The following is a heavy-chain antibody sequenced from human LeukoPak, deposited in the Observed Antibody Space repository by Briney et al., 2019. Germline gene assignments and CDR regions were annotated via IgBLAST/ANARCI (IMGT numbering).Heavy chain of an antibody. J-gene: IGHJ5*02. CDR3: ARNRCAHSGSGSDNH. V-gene: IGHV4-34*01. D-gene: IGHD3-10*01. Sequence: PSETLSLTCGVFGVSINDYYWSWIRQSPGKGLEWIGEISHTEGTRYNPSLESRVTMSVGTSENQLSLKLIFLTAADTAVYSCARNRCAHSGSGSDNHWGLGTLVTVSS. CDR1: GVSINDYY. CDR2: ISHTEGT.